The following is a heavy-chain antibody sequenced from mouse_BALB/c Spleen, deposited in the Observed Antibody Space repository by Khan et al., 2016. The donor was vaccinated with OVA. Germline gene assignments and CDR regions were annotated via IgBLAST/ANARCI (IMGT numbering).Heavy chain of an antibody. CDR1: GFTFSTYG. CDR2: VSTGGSYT. V-gene: IGHV5-6*01. D-gene: IGHD1-1*01. J-gene: IGHJ3*01. CDR3: TRLAYYYDSGEFAY. Sequence: EVELVESGGDLVKPGGSLKLSCAASGFTFSTYGMSWVRQTPDKRLEWVATVSTGGSYTYYPDSVKGRFTISRDNAKNTLYLQMRGLKSEDTAMFYCTRLAYYYDSGEFAYRGQGTLVTVFA.